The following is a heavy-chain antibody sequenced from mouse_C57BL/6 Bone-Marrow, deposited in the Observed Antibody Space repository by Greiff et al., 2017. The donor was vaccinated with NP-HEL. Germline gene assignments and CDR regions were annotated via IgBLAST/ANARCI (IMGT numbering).Heavy chain of an antibody. CDR2: INPSNGGT. CDR3: ARSGYYDAMDY. J-gene: IGHJ4*01. Sequence: QVQLQQPGTELVQPGASVKLSCKASGYTFTSYWMHWVKQRPGQGLEWIGNINPSNGGTNYNEKFKSKATLTVDTSSSTAYMQLSSLTSEDSAVYYCARSGYYDAMDYWGQGTSVTVSS. V-gene: IGHV1-53*01. D-gene: IGHD1-1*02. CDR1: GYTFTSYW.